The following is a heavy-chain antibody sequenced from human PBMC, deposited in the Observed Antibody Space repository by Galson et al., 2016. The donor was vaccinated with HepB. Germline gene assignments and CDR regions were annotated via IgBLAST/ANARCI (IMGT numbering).Heavy chain of an antibody. CDR3: ARDHHSSGWSVGAGLDY. Sequence: CSISGDSVSSNSAAWTWIRQSPLRGLEWLGRTYYRSRWYYDYAVSVKSRITINPDTSKNQFSLQLNSVTPADTAVYYCARDHHSSGWSVGAGLDYWGQGTLVTVSS. CDR1: GDSVSSNSAA. J-gene: IGHJ4*02. D-gene: IGHD6-19*01. CDR2: TYYRSRWYY. V-gene: IGHV6-1*01.